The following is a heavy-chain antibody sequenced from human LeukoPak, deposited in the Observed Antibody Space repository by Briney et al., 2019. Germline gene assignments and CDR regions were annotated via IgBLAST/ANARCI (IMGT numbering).Heavy chain of an antibody. V-gene: IGHV1-2*02. J-gene: IGHJ6*02. D-gene: IGHD5-12*01. CDR3: ARDLPGGYDYPTNYYYYYGMDD. CDR2: INPNSGGT. CDR1: GYTFTGYY. Sequence: ASVKVSCKASGYTFTGYYMHWVRQAPGQGLEWMGWINPNSGGTNYAQKFQGRVTMTRDTSISTAYMELSRLRSDDTAVYYCARDLPGGYDYPTNYYYYYGMDDWGQGTTVTVSS.